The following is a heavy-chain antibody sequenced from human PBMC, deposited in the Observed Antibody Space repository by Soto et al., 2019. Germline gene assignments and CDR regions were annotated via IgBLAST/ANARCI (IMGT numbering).Heavy chain of an antibody. CDR2: IKQDGSEK. CDR1: GFTFSSYW. J-gene: IGHJ6*02. V-gene: IGHV3-7*01. CDR3: ASGRVAYCGGVCYPSYGMDV. D-gene: IGHD2-21*02. Sequence: PGGSLRLSCAASGFTFSSYWMSWVRQAPGKGLEWVANIKQDGSEKYYVDSVKGRFTISRDNSKNTLYLQMNSLRAEDTAVYYCASGRVAYCGGVCYPSYGMDVWGQGTTVTVSS.